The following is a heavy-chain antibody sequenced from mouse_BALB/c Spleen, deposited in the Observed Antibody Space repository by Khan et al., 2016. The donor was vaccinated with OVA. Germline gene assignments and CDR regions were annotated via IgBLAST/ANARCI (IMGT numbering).Heavy chain of an antibody. Sequence: VQLKESGTVLARPGASVKMSCKASGYSFTSYWMHWVNQRPGQGLEWIGSIFPGNSDTNYNPKFKGKARLTAVTSASTAYMEFSSLTNEDSAVYYCTRWGYWFAYWGQGTLVTVSA. CDR1: GYSFTSYW. D-gene: IGHD2-2*01. CDR3: TRWGYWFAY. J-gene: IGHJ3*01. CDR2: IFPGNSDT. V-gene: IGHV1-5*01.